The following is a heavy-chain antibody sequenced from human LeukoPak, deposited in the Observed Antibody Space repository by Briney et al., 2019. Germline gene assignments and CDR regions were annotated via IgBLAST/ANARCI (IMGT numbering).Heavy chain of an antibody. J-gene: IGHJ4*02. Sequence: ASVKVSCKASGYTFTDYYIHWVRQAPGQGLEFMGWINPNSGGTNYAQRFQGRVTMTRDTSILTSYMELTRLTSDDTAEYYCARGISSGCGNWGQGTLVTVSS. CDR2: INPNSGGT. D-gene: IGHD6-25*01. CDR3: ARGISSGCGN. CDR1: GYTFTDYY. V-gene: IGHV1-2*02.